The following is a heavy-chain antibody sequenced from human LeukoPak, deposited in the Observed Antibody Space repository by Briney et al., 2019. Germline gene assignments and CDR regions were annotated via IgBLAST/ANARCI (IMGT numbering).Heavy chain of an antibody. V-gene: IGHV1/OR15-1*04. CDR2: INPNSGGT. D-gene: IGHD4-23*01. CDR1: GYIFTDYY. Sequence: GASVKVSCKASGYIFTDYYMHWVRQAPGQELGWMGRINPNSGGTNYAQKLQGRVTMTTYTSTGTAYMELRSLRSDDTAVYYCARNGGIDAFDIWGQGTMVTVSS. J-gene: IGHJ3*02. CDR3: ARNGGIDAFDI.